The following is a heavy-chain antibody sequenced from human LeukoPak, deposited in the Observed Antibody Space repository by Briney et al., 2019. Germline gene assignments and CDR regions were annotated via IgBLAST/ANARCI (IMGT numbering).Heavy chain of an antibody. Sequence: ASVTVSCKASGYTFTSYFMHWVRQAPGQGLEWMGLVNPSGGSTNYAQKFQGRVTMTRDMSTSTVFMELDSLRSEDTAVYYCARGPGDLGDYWGRGTLVTVSS. D-gene: IGHD7-27*01. CDR1: GYTFTSYF. CDR2: VNPSGGST. V-gene: IGHV1-46*01. CDR3: ARGPGDLGDY. J-gene: IGHJ4*02.